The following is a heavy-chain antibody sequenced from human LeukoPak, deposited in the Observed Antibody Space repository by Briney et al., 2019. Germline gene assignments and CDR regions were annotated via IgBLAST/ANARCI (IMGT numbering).Heavy chain of an antibody. CDR2: INHSGGT. V-gene: IGHV4-34*01. Sequence: SETLSLTCAVYGGSFSGYYWSWIRQPPGKGLEWIGEINHSGGTNYNPSLKSRVTISVDTSKNQFSLKLSSVTAADTAVYYCARQTVGGGYYFDYWGQGTLVTVSS. J-gene: IGHJ4*02. CDR3: ARQTVGGGYYFDY. CDR1: GGSFSGYY. D-gene: IGHD3-16*01.